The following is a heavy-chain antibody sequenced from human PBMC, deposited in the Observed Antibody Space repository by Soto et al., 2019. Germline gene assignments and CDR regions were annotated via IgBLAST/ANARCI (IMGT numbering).Heavy chain of an antibody. J-gene: IGHJ4*02. Sequence: QVQLVQSGAEVKKPGASVRVSCKASGYTFSTYALHWVRQAPGQRLEWMGWINAGNGNTKCSQTFQGRVTFTRDTSASTAYMELSSLRSEDTAVFYCASPSYGSGNFYWGQGTLVTVSS. D-gene: IGHD3-10*01. V-gene: IGHV1-3*01. CDR1: GYTFSTYA. CDR3: ASPSYGSGNFY. CDR2: INAGNGNT.